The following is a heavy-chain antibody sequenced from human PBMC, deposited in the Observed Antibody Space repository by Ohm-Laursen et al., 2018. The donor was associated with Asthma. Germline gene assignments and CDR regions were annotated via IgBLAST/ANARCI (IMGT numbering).Heavy chain of an antibody. CDR1: GFTFSSYS. D-gene: IGHD3-10*01. J-gene: IGHJ4*02. V-gene: IGHV3-21*04. Sequence: SLRLSCAASGFTFSSYSMNWVRQAPGKGLEWVSSISSSSSYIYYADSVKGRFTISRDNAHNSLYLQMNSLRAEDTAFYYCAVSIYAYGEGAYWVQGTLVTVSS. CDR2: ISSSSSYI. CDR3: AVSIYAYGEGAY.